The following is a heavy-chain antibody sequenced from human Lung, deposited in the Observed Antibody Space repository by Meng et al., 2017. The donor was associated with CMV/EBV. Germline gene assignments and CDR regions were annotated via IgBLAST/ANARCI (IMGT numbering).Heavy chain of an antibody. CDR3: ARGAKNYYGSGRSTADGMDV. V-gene: IGHV1-8*03. D-gene: IGHD3-10*01. CDR1: GYTFTSYD. J-gene: IGHJ6*02. CDR2: MNPNSGNT. Sequence: SVKVSXKASGYTFTSYDINWVRQATGQGLEWMGWMNPNSGNTGYAQKFQGRVTITRNTSISTAYMELSSLRSEDTAVYYCARGAKNYYGSGRSTADGMDVWGQGTTVTVSS.